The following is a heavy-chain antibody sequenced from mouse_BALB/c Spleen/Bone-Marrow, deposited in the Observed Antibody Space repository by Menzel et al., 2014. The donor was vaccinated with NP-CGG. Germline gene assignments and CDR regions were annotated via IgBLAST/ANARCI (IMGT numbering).Heavy chain of an antibody. J-gene: IGHJ4*01. CDR2: IYPGNNDT. Sequence: VQLQQSGTVLARPGASVKMSCKASGYSFTTFWMHWVKQRPGQGLEWIGAIYPGNNDTSYNQKFKGKAKLTAVTSASTAYMELSSLTNEDSAVYYCTRKLPAIDYWGQGTSLTVSS. CDR3: TRKLPAIDY. V-gene: IGHV1-5*01. D-gene: IGHD1-1*01. CDR1: GYSFTTFW.